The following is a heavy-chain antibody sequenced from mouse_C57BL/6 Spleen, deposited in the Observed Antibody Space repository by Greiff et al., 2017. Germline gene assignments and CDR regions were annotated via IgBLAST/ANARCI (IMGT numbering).Heavy chain of an antibody. V-gene: IGHV1-5*01. CDR3: TRKDYGLYYFDY. CDR2: IYPGNSDT. D-gene: IGHD1-2*01. Sequence: VQLQQSGTVLARPGASVKMSCKTSGYTFTSYWMHWVKQRPGQGLEWIGAIYPGNSDTSYNQKFKGKAKLTAVTSASTAYMELSSLTNEDSAVYYCTRKDYGLYYFDYWGQGTTLTVSS. J-gene: IGHJ2*01. CDR1: GYTFTSYW.